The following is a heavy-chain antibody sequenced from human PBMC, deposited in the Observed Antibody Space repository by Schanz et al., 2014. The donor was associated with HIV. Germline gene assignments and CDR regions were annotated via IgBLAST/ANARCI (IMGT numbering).Heavy chain of an antibody. CDR3: AAGITHPGAFDI. CDR2: ISYDGSHQ. CDR1: GFTFSSYA. Sequence: QVQLVESGGGVVQPGRSLRLSCAASGFTFSSYAMHWVRQAPDRGLEWVAVISYDGSHQYYADSVKGRFTISRDNSKNLYLHMNSLRAEDTAVYYCAAGITHPGAFDIWGQGTMVTVSS. J-gene: IGHJ3*02. V-gene: IGHV3-30*03. D-gene: IGHD3-16*01.